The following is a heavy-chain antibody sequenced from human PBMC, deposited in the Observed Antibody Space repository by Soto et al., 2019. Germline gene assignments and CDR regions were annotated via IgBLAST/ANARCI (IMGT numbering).Heavy chain of an antibody. CDR1: GGSISSYY. V-gene: IGHV4-59*01. Sequence: QVQLQESGPGLVKPSETLSLTCTVSGGSISSYYWSWIRQPPGEGLEWIGYIYYSGSTNYNHSLMSRCTISVATSNQPFYPQLGSVSAWYTAMYYCSRRSPHTYIYGYDGFEYWGQGTLVTVSS. D-gene: IGHD5-18*01. CDR2: IYYSGST. CDR3: SRRSPHTYIYGYDGFEY. J-gene: IGHJ4*02.